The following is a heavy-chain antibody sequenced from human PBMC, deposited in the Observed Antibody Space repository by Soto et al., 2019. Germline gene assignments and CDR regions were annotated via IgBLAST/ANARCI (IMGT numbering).Heavy chain of an antibody. V-gene: IGHV4-39*01. CDR3: ARQGYYGSGSYFSYYYYGMDV. CDR2: IYYSGNT. CDR1: GGSISSSSYY. D-gene: IGHD3-10*01. Sequence: SETLSLTCTVSGGSISSSSYYWGWIRQRPGKGREWIGSIYYSGNTYYNPSLKSRVTISVDTTKNQFSLKLSSVTAADTAVYYCARQGYYGSGSYFSYYYYGMDVWGQGTTVTVSS. J-gene: IGHJ6*02.